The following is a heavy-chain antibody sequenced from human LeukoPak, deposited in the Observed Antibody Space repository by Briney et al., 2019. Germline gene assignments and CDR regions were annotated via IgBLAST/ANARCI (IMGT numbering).Heavy chain of an antibody. CDR1: GYTFTSYG. V-gene: IGHV1-18*01. CDR2: ISAYDGNT. D-gene: IGHD4/OR15-4a*01. CDR3: ARMGDYHLVSFFDY. J-gene: IGHJ4*02. Sequence: ASVKVSCKSSGYTFTSYGFSWVRQAPGQGLEWMGWISAYDGNTNYAQKLQGRVTMNTDTSTSTVYMELTSLRSDDTAVYYCARMGDYHLVSFFDYWGQGTLVTVSS.